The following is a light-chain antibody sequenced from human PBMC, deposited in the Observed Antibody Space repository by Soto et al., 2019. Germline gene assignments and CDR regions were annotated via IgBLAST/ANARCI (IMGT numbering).Light chain of an antibody. CDR2: KAS. CDR1: QSISSW. Sequence: DIQMTQSPSTLSASVGDRVTITCRASQSISSWLAWYQQKPGKAPKLLIYKASSLESGVPSRFSGSGSCTDFTLTISSRQPDDFATYYCQQYNSYWTFGQGAKVEIK. V-gene: IGKV1-5*03. CDR3: QQYNSYWT. J-gene: IGKJ1*01.